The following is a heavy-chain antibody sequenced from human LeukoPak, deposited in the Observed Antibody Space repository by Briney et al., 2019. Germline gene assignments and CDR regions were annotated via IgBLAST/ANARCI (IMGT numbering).Heavy chain of an antibody. D-gene: IGHD3-10*01. CDR2: IAYDGTNI. V-gene: IGHV3-30*04. CDR3: ARDLVGEYFDY. J-gene: IGHJ4*02. CDR1: GFTFSSYA. Sequence: GGSLRLSCAASGFTFSSYAMHWVRQAPGKGLEWVAVIAYDGTNIYYADSVKGRFTISRDNSKNRLYLQMNSLRAEDTAVYYCARDLVGEYFDYWGQGTLVTVSS.